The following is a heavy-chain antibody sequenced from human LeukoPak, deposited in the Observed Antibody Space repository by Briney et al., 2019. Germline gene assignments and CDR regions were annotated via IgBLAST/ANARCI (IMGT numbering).Heavy chain of an antibody. J-gene: IGHJ5*02. CDR3: ARAGYCSGGSCIRSFDP. Sequence: GGSLRLSCAASGFTFSSYSMNWVRQAPGKGLEWVSYITSSGSTIYYADSVKGRFTISRDHAKNSLSLQMNSLRAEDTAVYYCARAGYCSGGSCIRSFDPWGQGTLVTVSS. D-gene: IGHD2-15*01. V-gene: IGHV3-48*01. CDR1: GFTFSSYS. CDR2: ITSSGSTI.